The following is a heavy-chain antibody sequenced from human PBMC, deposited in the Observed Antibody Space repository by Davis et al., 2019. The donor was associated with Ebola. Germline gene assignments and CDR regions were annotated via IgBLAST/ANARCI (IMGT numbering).Heavy chain of an antibody. V-gene: IGHV1-2*06. J-gene: IGHJ4*02. Sequence: AASVKVSCKASGYTFTGYYMHWVRQAPGQGLEWMGRINPNSGGTNYAQKFQGRVTMTRDTSISTAYMELSRLRSDDTAVYYCAREYSSGRFGDYFDYWGQGTLVTVSS. CDR1: GYTFTGYY. CDR3: AREYSSGRFGDYFDY. D-gene: IGHD6-19*01. CDR2: INPNSGGT.